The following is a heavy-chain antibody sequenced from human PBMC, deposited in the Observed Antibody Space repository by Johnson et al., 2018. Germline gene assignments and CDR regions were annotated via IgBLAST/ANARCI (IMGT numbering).Heavy chain of an antibody. CDR1: GYSFNDYW. V-gene: IGHV5-51*01. D-gene: IGHD3-22*01. CDR2: IYPDDSDT. Sequence: VQLQESGAEAKKXGESLKISCQGSGYSFNDYWIAWVRQMPGKGLGLVGIIYPDDSDTRYRPSFEGQVTISADKAITPTSLQWRSLKASDTAMYYCARAYYYDSSGLTLDSWGQGSLVTVSS. J-gene: IGHJ4*02. CDR3: ARAYYYDSSGLTLDS.